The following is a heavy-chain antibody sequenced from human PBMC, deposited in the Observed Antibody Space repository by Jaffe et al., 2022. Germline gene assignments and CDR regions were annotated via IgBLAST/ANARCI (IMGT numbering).Heavy chain of an antibody. J-gene: IGHJ4*02. D-gene: IGHD3-3*01. Sequence: QVQLVQSGAEVKKPGASVKVSCKASGYTFTSYDINWVRQATGQGLEWMGWMNPNSGNTGYAQKFQGRVTMTRNTSISTAYMELSSLRSEDTAVYYCARAQGPDRWSGYYPDPPDFDYWGQGTLVTVSS. CDR2: MNPNSGNT. CDR1: GYTFTSYD. V-gene: IGHV1-8*01. CDR3: ARAQGPDRWSGYYPDPPDFDY.